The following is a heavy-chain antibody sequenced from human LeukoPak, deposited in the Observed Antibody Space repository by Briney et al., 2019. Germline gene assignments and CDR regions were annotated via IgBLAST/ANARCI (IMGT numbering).Heavy chain of an antibody. CDR3: ARVQCSGGSCYWAVSWFYYYYYMDV. V-gene: IGHV3-21*01. D-gene: IGHD2-15*01. Sequence: GGSLRLSCAASGFTFSSYSMNWVRQAPGKGLEWVSSISSSSSYIYYADSVKGRFTISRDNAKNSLYLQMNSLRAEDTAVYYCARVQCSGGSCYWAVSWFYYYYYMDVWGEGTTVTVSS. J-gene: IGHJ6*03. CDR1: GFTFSSYS. CDR2: ISSSSSYI.